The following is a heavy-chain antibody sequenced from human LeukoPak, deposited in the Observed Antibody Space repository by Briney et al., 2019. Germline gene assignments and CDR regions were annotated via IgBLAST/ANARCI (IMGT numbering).Heavy chain of an antibody. D-gene: IGHD2-2*01. CDR1: GYTFTGYY. Sequence: SCKASGYTFTGYYMHWVRQAPGKGLEWVAVISYDGSNKYYADSVKGRFTISRDNSKNTLYLQMNSLRAEDTAVYYCAKGGLPAAMIGSFYFDYWGQGTLVTVSS. CDR3: AKGGLPAAMIGSFYFDY. V-gene: IGHV3-30*18. CDR2: ISYDGSNK. J-gene: IGHJ4*02.